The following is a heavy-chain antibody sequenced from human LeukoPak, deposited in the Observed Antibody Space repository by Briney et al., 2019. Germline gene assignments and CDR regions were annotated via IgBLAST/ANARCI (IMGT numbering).Heavy chain of an antibody. J-gene: IGHJ3*02. V-gene: IGHV1-69*06. CDR2: IIPIFGTA. Sequence: SVKVSCKASGGTFGSYAISWVRQAPGQGLEWMGGIIPIFGTANYAQKFQGRVTITADKSTSTAYMELSSLRSEDTAVYYCARDPPIVGATLNNDAFDIWGQGTMVTVSS. CDR1: GGTFGSYA. D-gene: IGHD1-26*01. CDR3: ARDPPIVGATLNNDAFDI.